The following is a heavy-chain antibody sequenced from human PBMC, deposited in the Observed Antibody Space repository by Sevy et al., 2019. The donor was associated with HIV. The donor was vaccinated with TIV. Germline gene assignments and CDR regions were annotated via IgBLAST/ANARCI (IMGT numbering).Heavy chain of an antibody. J-gene: IGHJ4*01. CDR3: ARELEFDGYREYWPAFNPDY. D-gene: IGHD2-8*02. CDR2: LWFDGSNE. Sequence: GGSLRLTCAASGFSFSSYGMHWVRQAPGKGLQWLAVLWFDGSNEYYADYVKGRFTISRDIAKNNLYLQMNSMRAEDTAMYYCARELEFDGYREYWPAFNPDYWGRGTLVTVSS. V-gene: IGHV3-33*01. CDR1: GFSFSSYG.